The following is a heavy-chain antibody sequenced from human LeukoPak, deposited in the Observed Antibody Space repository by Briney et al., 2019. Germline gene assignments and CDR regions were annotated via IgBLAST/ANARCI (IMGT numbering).Heavy chain of an antibody. V-gene: IGHV4-34*01. CDR1: GGSLSDYY. J-gene: IGHJ4*02. Sequence: SETLSLTCAVYGGSLSDYYWSWIRQPPGKGLEWIGEINHSGSTNYNPSLKSRVTISVDTSKNQFSLKLTSVTAADTAVYYCARGRRYYDSSGYYRPDYWGQGTLVTVSS. D-gene: IGHD3-22*01. CDR3: ARGRRYYDSSGYYRPDY. CDR2: INHSGST.